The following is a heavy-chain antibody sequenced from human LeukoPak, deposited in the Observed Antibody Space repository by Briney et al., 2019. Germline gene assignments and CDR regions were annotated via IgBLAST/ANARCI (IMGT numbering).Heavy chain of an antibody. D-gene: IGHD3-22*01. V-gene: IGHV3-23*01. CDR2: ISGSGGST. Sequence: PGGSLRPSCAASGFTFSSYAMSWVRQAPGKGLKWVSAISGSGGSTYYADSVKGRFTISRDNSKNTLYLQMNSLRAEDTAVYYCAKAPQMIVVVIRYFDYWGQGTLVTVSS. CDR3: AKAPQMIVVVIRYFDY. J-gene: IGHJ4*02. CDR1: GFTFSSYA.